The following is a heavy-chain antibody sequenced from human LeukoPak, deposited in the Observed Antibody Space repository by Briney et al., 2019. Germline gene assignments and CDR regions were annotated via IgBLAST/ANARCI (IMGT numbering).Heavy chain of an antibody. D-gene: IGHD2-21*02. V-gene: IGHV4-34*01. CDR2: INHSGST. CDR1: GGSFSGYY. CDR3: ARGRAYCGGDCYTPEGVTFDY. J-gene: IGHJ4*02. Sequence: SETLSLTWAVYGGSFSGYYWSWIRQPPGKGLEWIGEINHSGSTNYNPSLKSRVTISVDTSKNQFSLKLSSVTAADTAVYYCARGRAYCGGDCYTPEGVTFDYWGQGTLVTVSS.